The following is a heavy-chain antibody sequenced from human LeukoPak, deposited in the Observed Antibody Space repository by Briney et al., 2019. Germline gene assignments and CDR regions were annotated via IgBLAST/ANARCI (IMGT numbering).Heavy chain of an antibody. CDR3: ARLIAARRYFDY. Sequence: PSETLSLTCTVSGGSISSYYWSCIRQPPGKGLEWIGHIYYSGSTNYNPSLKSRVTISVDTSKNQFSLKLSSVTAADTAVYYCARLIAARRYFDYWGQGTLVTVSS. CDR2: IYYSGST. D-gene: IGHD6-6*01. V-gene: IGHV4-59*08. J-gene: IGHJ4*02. CDR1: GGSISSYY.